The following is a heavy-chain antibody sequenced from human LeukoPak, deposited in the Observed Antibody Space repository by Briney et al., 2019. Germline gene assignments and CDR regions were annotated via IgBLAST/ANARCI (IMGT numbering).Heavy chain of an antibody. Sequence: PSQTLSLTCTVSGGSISSGSYYWSWIRQPAGKGLEWIGRIYTSGSTNYNPSLKSRVTISVDTSKNQFSLKLSSVTAADTAVYYCARTYSSGWWYFDYWGQGTLVTVSS. V-gene: IGHV4-61*02. CDR3: ARTYSSGWWYFDY. CDR1: GGSISSGSYY. J-gene: IGHJ4*02. D-gene: IGHD6-19*01. CDR2: IYTSGST.